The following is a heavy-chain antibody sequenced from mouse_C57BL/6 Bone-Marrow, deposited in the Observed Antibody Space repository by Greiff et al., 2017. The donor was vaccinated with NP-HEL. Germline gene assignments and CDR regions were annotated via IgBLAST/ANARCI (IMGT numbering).Heavy chain of an antibody. Sequence: QVQLQQSGAELVRPGASVTLSCKASGYTFTDYEMHWVKQTPVHGLEWSGAIDPETGGSAYNQKFKGKAIQTADKSPSTAYMELRILTSEDSAVYYCTRSGYYGSSFFAYWGQGTLVTVSA. J-gene: IGHJ3*01. V-gene: IGHV1-15*01. CDR1: GYTFTDYE. D-gene: IGHD1-1*01. CDR2: IDPETGGS. CDR3: TRSGYYGSSFFAY.